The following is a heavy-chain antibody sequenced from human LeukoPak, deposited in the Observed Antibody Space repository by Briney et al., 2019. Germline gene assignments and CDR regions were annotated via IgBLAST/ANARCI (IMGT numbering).Heavy chain of an antibody. J-gene: IGHJ3*02. D-gene: IGHD3-22*01. CDR3: ARDQYYYDSSDAFDI. Sequence: NPGGSLRLSCAASGFTFSSYSMNWVRQAPGKGLEWVSSISSSSSYIYYADSVKGRFTISRDNAKNSLYLQMNSLRAEDTAVYYCARDQYYYDSSDAFDIWGQGTMVTVSS. CDR1: GFTFSSYS. CDR2: ISSSSSYI. V-gene: IGHV3-21*01.